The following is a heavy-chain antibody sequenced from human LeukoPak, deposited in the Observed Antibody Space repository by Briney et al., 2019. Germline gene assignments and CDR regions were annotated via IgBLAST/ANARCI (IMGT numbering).Heavy chain of an antibody. J-gene: IGHJ4*02. Sequence: PSETLSLTCTVSGGSLSSYYWSWMRQPPGKGLEGIGYIYYSGSTNYNPSLKSRVTISVDTSNNQFSLKLSSVTAADTAVYYCAIDTAARPLDYWGQGPLVTVSS. D-gene: IGHD6-6*01. CDR3: AIDTAARPLDY. CDR2: IYYSGST. CDR1: GGSLSSYY. V-gene: IGHV4-59*01.